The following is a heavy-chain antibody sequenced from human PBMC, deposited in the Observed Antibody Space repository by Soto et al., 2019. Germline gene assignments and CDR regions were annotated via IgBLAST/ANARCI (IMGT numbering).Heavy chain of an antibody. CDR2: ITWNSGNI. J-gene: IGHJ6*03. D-gene: IGHD3-10*01. V-gene: IGHV3-9*01. CDR1: GFTFDDYA. Sequence: GGSLRLSCAASGFTFDDYAMHWVRQAPGKGLEWVSGITWNSGNIDYADSVKGRFIISRDNANNSLYLQMNSLRAEDTALYYCAKDIYGGTLYYMDVWGKGTTVTVSS. CDR3: AKDIYGGTLYYMDV.